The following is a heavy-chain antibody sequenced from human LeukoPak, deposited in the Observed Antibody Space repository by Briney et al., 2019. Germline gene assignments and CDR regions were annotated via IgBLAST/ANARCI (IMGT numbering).Heavy chain of an antibody. J-gene: IGHJ5*02. CDR2: IYYSGST. V-gene: IGHV4-39*01. CDR3: ARLYLVRYYYGSGRENWFDP. Sequence: SETLSLTCTVSGGSISSSSCYWGWIRQPPGKGLEWIGSIYYSGSTYYNPSLKSRVTISVDTSKNQFSLKLSSVTAADTAVYYCARLYLVRYYYGSGRENWFDPWGQGTLVTVSS. CDR1: GGSISSSSCY. D-gene: IGHD3-10*01.